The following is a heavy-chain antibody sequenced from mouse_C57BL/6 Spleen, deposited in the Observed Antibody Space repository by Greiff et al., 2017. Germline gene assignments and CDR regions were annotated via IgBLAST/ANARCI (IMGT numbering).Heavy chain of an antibody. J-gene: IGHJ2*01. D-gene: IGHD2-10*01. CDR1: GYAFSSSW. CDR3: EREAYYDYFDY. Sequence: QVQLQQSGPELVKPGASVKISCKASGYAFSSSWMNWVKQRPGKGLEWIGRIYPGDGDTNYNGKFKGKATLTADKSSSTAYMQLSSLTSEDSAVYFCEREAYYDYFDYWGQGTTLTVSS. CDR2: IYPGDGDT. V-gene: IGHV1-82*01.